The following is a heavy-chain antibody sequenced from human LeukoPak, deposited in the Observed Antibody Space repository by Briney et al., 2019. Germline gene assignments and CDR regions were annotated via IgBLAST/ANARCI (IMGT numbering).Heavy chain of an antibody. D-gene: IGHD2-2*01. J-gene: IGHJ4*02. CDR2: ICYEGSNK. V-gene: IGHV3-30*03. Sequence: GGPLRPSCAASGFTFSSYGMHGFRRAPGKGLEWVAVICYEGSNKYYADSVKGRFTISRDNSKTTLYLQMNSLRAEDTAVYYCAREDCSSTSCYYDYWGQGTLVTVSS. CDR1: GFTFSSYG. CDR3: AREDCSSTSCYYDY.